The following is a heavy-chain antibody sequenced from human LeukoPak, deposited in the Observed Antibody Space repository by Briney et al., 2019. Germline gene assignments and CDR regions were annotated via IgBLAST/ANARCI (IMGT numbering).Heavy chain of an antibody. CDR3: AGQYYDFWSGPRTKGWFDP. Sequence: SETLSLTCAVYGGSFSGYYWSWIRQPPGKGLEWIGEINHSGSTNYNPSLKSRVTISVDTSKNHFSLKLSSVTAADTAVYYCAGQYYDFWSGPRTKGWFDPWGQGTLVTVSS. CDR2: INHSGST. V-gene: IGHV4-34*01. CDR1: GGSFSGYY. J-gene: IGHJ5*02. D-gene: IGHD3-3*01.